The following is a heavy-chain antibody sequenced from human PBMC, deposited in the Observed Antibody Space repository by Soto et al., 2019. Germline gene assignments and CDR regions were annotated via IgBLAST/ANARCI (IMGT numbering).Heavy chain of an antibody. CDR1: GGSVSSGSYY. CDR3: ARCVTLRASIVVATDFDY. J-gene: IGHJ4*02. D-gene: IGHD1-26*01. Sequence: PSETLSLTCTVSGGSVSSGSYYWSWIRQPPGKGLEWIGYIYYSGSTNYNPSLKSRVTISVDTSKNQFSLKLSSVTAADTAVYYCARCVTLRASIVVATDFDYWGQATLVTVSS. V-gene: IGHV4-61*01. CDR2: IYYSGST.